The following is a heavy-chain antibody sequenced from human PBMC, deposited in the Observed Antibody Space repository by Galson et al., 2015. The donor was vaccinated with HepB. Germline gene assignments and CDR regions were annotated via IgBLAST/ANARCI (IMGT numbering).Heavy chain of an antibody. CDR3: AKGGYSYYYYMDA. V-gene: IGHV3-23*01. Sequence: SLRLSCAASRFTFSSYAMSWVRQAPGKGLEWVSAISGSGANTYYADSVKGRFTLSRDNSKNTLYLQMSRLRAEDTAVYYCAKGGYSYYYYMDAWGKGTTVTVSS. J-gene: IGHJ6*03. CDR1: RFTFSSYA. CDR2: ISGSGANT.